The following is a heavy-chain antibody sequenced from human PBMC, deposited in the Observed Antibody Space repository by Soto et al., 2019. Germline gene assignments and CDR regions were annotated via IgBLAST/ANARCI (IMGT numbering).Heavy chain of an antibody. CDR3: ARAIGPMLFDV. J-gene: IGHJ3*01. CDR1: GDSVSSNSPA. CDR2: TYYRSKWYN. V-gene: IGHV6-1*01. D-gene: IGHD2-8*01. Sequence: SQTLSLTCAISGDSVSSNSPAWNWIRQSPSRGLEWLGRTYYRSKWYNDYAVVVKSRLTITPDTSKNQFALQLNSVTPEDTAVYYCARAIGPMLFDVWGQGTMVTVSS.